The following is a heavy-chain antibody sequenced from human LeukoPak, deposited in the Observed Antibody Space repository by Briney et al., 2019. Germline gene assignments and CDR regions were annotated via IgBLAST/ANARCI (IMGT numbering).Heavy chain of an antibody. D-gene: IGHD1-1*01. V-gene: IGHV5-51*01. CDR3: ARRGNWNFDY. J-gene: IGHJ4*02. CDR2: IYPGDSDT. Sequence: GESLKISCKGSGYRFANQWIGWVRQMPGKGLEWVGVIYPGDSDTRYSPSFQGQVTISADTSISTAYLQWSSLKASDTALYFCARRGNWNFDYWSQGTLVTVSS. CDR1: GYRFANQW.